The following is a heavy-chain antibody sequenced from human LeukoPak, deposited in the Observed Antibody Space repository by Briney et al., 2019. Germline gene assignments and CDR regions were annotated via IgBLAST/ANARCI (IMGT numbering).Heavy chain of an antibody. D-gene: IGHD3-3*01. Sequence: SQTLSLTCAISGDSVSSNSGAWNWIRQSPSRGLEWPGRTYYRSKWYIDYAESVRSRLTINPDTAKNQFSLQLNSVTPEDTAVYYCAKFDYYTPGDYWGQGTLVTVSS. CDR2: TYYRSKWYI. CDR1: GDSVSSNSGA. J-gene: IGHJ4*02. V-gene: IGHV6-1*01. CDR3: AKFDYYTPGDY.